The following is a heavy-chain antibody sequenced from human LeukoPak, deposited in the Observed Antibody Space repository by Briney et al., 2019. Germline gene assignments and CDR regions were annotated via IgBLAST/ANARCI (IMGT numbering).Heavy chain of an antibody. V-gene: IGHV3-74*01. CDR2: INSDGSST. CDR3: ARDRIRGDY. D-gene: IGHD1-14*01. CDR1: GLTFSIYW. J-gene: IGHJ4*02. Sequence: GGSLRLSCAAPGLTFSIYWMHWVRQAPGKGLVWVSRINSDGSSTSYADSVKGRFTISRDNAKNTLYLQVSSLRAEDTAVYYCARDRIRGDYWGQGTLVTVSS.